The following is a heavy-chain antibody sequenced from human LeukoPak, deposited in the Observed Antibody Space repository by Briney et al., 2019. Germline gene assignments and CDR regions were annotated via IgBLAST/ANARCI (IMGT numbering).Heavy chain of an antibody. CDR2: IKQDGSEK. J-gene: IGHJ5*02. D-gene: IGHD6-13*01. Sequence: PGGSLRLSCAASGFTFSSYWMSWVRQAPGKGLEWEANIKQDGSEKYYVDSVKGRFTISRDNAKNSLYLQMNSLRAEDTAVYYCARVYHSSSWYRKYNWFDPWGQGTLVTVSS. CDR3: ARVYHSSSWYRKYNWFDP. CDR1: GFTFSSYW. V-gene: IGHV3-7*01.